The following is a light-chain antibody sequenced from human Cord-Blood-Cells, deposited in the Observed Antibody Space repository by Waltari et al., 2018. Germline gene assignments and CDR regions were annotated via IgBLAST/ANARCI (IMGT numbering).Light chain of an antibody. CDR2: EAS. CDR3: QQYNSYSS. V-gene: IGKV1-5*03. CDR1: QSISNW. J-gene: IGKJ2*03. Sequence: DIQMTQSPSTLSASVGDRVNITCRASQSISNWLAWYQQKPGKATKLLIYEASSLESGVPSRFSGGGSGTDFTLTISSLQPDDFATYYCQQYNSYSSFGQGTKLEIK.